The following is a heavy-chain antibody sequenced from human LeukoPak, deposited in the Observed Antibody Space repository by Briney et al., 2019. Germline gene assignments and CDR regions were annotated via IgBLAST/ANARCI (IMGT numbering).Heavy chain of an antibody. D-gene: IGHD2-21*01. V-gene: IGHV3-48*03. J-gene: IGHJ5*02. CDR3: VRDRGGAYSGDNLFDP. CDR2: IIGSAPTT. CDR1: GFTFSSYE. Sequence: PGGSLRLSCAASGFTFSSYEMNWVRQAPGKGLDWLSYIIGSAPTTEYADSVRDRFTISRDNDKNAVYLQMNSLGGDDTAIHYCVRDRGGAYSGDNLFDPWGQGTLVTVSS.